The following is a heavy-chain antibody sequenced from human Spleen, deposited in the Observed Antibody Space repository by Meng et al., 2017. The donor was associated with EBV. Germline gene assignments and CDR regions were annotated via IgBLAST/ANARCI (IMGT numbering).Heavy chain of an antibody. Sequence: QGRLVEVGGGLVKPGGSLRLSCAAFGFTFSDYYMSWIRQAPGKGLEWISYISSSGSTISYADSVKGRFTISRDNAKNSLYLQMNSLRAGDTAVYYCARERAAAADFDYWGQGTLVTGSS. CDR1: GFTFSDYY. V-gene: IGHV3-11*01. CDR2: ISSSGSTI. J-gene: IGHJ4*02. D-gene: IGHD6-13*01. CDR3: ARERAAAADFDY.